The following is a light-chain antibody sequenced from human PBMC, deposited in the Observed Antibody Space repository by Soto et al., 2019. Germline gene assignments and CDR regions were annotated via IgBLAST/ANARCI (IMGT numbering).Light chain of an antibody. Sequence: QSALSQPASVSGSPGQTITISCTGTSTDVGGYNAVSWYQHHPGKAPKLIIYEVTHRPSGVSDRFSASKSGNTACLTISGLQAEDEADYYCNSFRVSHLDVFGTGTKVTVL. V-gene: IGLV2-14*01. CDR2: EVT. J-gene: IGLJ1*01. CDR3: NSFRVSHLDV. CDR1: STDVGGYNA.